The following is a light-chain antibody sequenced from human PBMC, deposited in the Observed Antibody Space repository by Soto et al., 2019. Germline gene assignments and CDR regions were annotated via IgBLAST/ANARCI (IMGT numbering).Light chain of an antibody. J-gene: IGKJ5*01. CDR3: XXRAHWPPIT. CDR1: QSVENY. Sequence: ETVLTQSPATLSLSPGERATLSCRASQSVENYLAWYQQKPGQAPRLLIYDASNRAAGIPARFSGSGSGTDFXXTXXSXEPEXFAVXXXXXRAHWPPITFGQGTRLEIK. CDR2: DAS. V-gene: IGKV3-11*01.